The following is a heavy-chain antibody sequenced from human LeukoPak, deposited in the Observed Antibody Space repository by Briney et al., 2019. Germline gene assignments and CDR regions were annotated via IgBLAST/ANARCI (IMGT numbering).Heavy chain of an antibody. Sequence: GGSLRLSCAVSGFTVSTNYMSWVRQAPGKGLEWVSVIYSGGSTHYADSVKGRFTISRDNSKNTLYLQMNSLRAEDTAVYYCARDGNYYDNSVPGYWGQGTLVTVSS. D-gene: IGHD3-22*01. CDR2: IYSGGST. V-gene: IGHV3-66*01. CDR1: GFTVSTNY. CDR3: ARDGNYYDNSVPGY. J-gene: IGHJ4*02.